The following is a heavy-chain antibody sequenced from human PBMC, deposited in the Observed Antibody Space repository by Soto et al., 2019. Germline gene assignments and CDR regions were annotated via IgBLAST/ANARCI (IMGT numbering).Heavy chain of an antibody. CDR1: GYTFTSYA. D-gene: IGHD3-16*02. J-gene: IGHJ5*02. CDR3: ARVGMITFVGVIAGNWFDP. V-gene: IGHV1-3*01. Sequence: QVQLVQSGAEVKKPGASVKVSCKASGYTFTSYAMHWVRQAPGQRLEWMGWINAGNGNTKYSQKFQGRVTITRDTAASTAYMELSSLRSEDTAVYYCARVGMITFVGVIAGNWFDPWGQGTLVTVSS. CDR2: INAGNGNT.